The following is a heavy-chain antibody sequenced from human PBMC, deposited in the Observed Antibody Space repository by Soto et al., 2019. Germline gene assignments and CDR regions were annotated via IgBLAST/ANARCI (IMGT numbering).Heavy chain of an antibody. CDR1: GFTFSSYS. V-gene: IGHV3-21*01. CDR3: ARDLPPDSSGCHDY. Sequence: GGSLRLSCAASGFTFSSYSMNWVRQAPGEGLEWVSSISSSSSYIYYADSVKGRFTISRDNAKNSLYLQMNSLRAEDTAVYYCARDLPPDSSGCHDYWGQGTLVTVSS. CDR2: ISSSSSYI. D-gene: IGHD6-19*01. J-gene: IGHJ4*02.